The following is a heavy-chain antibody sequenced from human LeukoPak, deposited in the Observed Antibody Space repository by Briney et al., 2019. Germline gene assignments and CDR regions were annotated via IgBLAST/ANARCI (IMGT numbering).Heavy chain of an antibody. Sequence: ASVKVSCKASGGTFSSYAISWVRQAPGQGLEWVGGIIPIFGTANYAEKFQGRVTITADESTSTAYMELSSLRSEDTAVYYCARDSGDYPEYWFDPWGQGTLVTVSS. J-gene: IGHJ5*02. CDR1: GGTFSSYA. V-gene: IGHV1-69*01. D-gene: IGHD3-10*01. CDR3: ARDSGDYPEYWFDP. CDR2: IIPIFGTA.